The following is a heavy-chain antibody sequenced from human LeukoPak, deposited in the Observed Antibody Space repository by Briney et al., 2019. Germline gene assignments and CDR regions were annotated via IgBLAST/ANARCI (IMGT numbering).Heavy chain of an antibody. J-gene: IGHJ6*02. CDR2: INPSGGST. V-gene: IGHV1-46*01. Sequence: GASVKVSCKASGYTFTSYYMHWVRQAPGQGLEWMGIINPSGGSTSYAQKFQGRVTMTRDTSTSTVYMELSSLRSEDTAVYYCARGGIVVVPEPCYGMDGWGQGTTVTVSS. CDR1: GYTFTSYY. CDR3: ARGGIVVVPEPCYGMDG. D-gene: IGHD2-2*01.